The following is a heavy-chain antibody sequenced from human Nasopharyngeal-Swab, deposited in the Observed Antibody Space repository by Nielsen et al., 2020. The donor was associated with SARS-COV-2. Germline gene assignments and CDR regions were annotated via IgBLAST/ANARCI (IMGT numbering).Heavy chain of an antibody. D-gene: IGHD2-21*02. Sequence: GESLKISCAASGFTFSSYGMHWVRQAPGKGLEWVAVIWYDGSNKYYADSVKGRFTISRDNSKNTLYLQMNSLRAEDTAVYYCARDEACDGDCYSFFDYWGQGTLVTVSS. CDR2: IWYDGSNK. CDR3: ARDEACDGDCYSFFDY. V-gene: IGHV3-33*01. J-gene: IGHJ4*02. CDR1: GFTFSSYG.